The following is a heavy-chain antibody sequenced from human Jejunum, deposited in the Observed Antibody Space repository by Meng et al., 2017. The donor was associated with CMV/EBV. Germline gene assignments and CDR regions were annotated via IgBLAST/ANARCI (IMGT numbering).Heavy chain of an antibody. CDR2: IYNSGNT. J-gene: IGHJ4*02. Sequence: GGSISSNSYYWGWIRQPPGKGLEWIGIIYNSGNTYYNPSLKSRVTISKDTSKNQFSLKLTSVTAADTAVYYCARILLNDYGDYFDYWGQGALVTVSS. CDR3: ARILLNDYGDYFDY. V-gene: IGHV4-39*07. CDR1: GGSISSNSYY. D-gene: IGHD4-17*01.